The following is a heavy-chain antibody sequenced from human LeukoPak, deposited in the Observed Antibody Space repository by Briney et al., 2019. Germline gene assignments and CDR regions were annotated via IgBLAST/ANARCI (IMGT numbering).Heavy chain of an antibody. J-gene: IGHJ6*02. CDR3: ARGGGLDV. CDR2: INHNGNVN. V-gene: IGHV3-7*03. Sequence: PGGSLRLSCAASGFTFSNAWMSWVRQAPGKGLVWVASINHNGNVNYYVDSVKGRFTISRDNAKNSLYLQMSNLRAEDTAVYFCARGGGLDVWGQGATVTVSS. D-gene: IGHD3-16*01. CDR1: GFTFSNAW.